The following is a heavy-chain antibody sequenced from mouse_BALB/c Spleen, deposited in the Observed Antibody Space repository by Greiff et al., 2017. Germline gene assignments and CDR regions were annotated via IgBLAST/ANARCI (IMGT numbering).Heavy chain of an antibody. CDR3: ARDYGHYFDY. CDR1: GFTFSDYG. V-gene: IGHV5-15*02. Sequence: EVMLVESGGGLVQPGGSRKLSCAASGFTFSDYGMAWVRQAPGKGPEWVAFISNLAYSIYYADTVTGRFTISRENAKNTLYLEMSSLRSEDTAMYYCARDYGHYFDYWGQGTTLTVSS. D-gene: IGHD1-1*02. J-gene: IGHJ2*01. CDR2: ISNLAYSI.